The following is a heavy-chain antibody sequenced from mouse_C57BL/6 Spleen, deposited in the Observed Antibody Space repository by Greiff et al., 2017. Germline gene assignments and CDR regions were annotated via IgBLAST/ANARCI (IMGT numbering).Heavy chain of an antibody. CDR2: INPNNGGT. V-gene: IGHV1-18*01. Sequence: EVQLQQSGPELVKPGASVKIPCKASGYTFTDYNMDWVKQSHGKSLEWIGDINPNNGGTIYNQKFKGKATLTVDKYSSTAYMELSSLTSEDTAVYYCARGELMATVVARYAIDYWGQGTSVTVSS. CDR3: ARGELMATVVARYAIDY. D-gene: IGHD1-1*01. CDR1: GYTFTDYN. J-gene: IGHJ4*01.